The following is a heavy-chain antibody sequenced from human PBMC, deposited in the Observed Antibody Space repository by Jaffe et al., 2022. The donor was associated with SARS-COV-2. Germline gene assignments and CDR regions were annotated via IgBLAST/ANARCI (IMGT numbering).Heavy chain of an antibody. V-gene: IGHV3-11*05. Sequence: QVQLVESGGGLVKPGGSLRLSCAASGFTFTNHYMSWIRQSPGERPEWLCYISAYSNYIDYADSVKGRFSISRDNARTSIFLQMDNLRVDDTAVYYCVRGGSNWESWGPGTLVTVSS. CDR3: VRGGSNWES. D-gene: IGHD1-26*01. CDR1: GFTFTNHY. CDR2: ISAYSNYI. J-gene: IGHJ5*01.